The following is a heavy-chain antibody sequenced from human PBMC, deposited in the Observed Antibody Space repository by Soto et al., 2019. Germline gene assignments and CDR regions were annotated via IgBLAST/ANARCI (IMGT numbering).Heavy chain of an antibody. J-gene: IGHJ4*02. CDR3: AREDILGTGSFDY. D-gene: IGHD1-1*01. V-gene: IGHV3-48*02. Sequence: LRLSCGASGFIFSKYSMNWVRQAPGKGLEWLSYISSNSVTIYYADSVRGRFTIFRDNAKNSLYLQMNSLRDEDTAVYYCAREDILGTGSFDYWGQGALVTVSS. CDR2: ISSNSVTI. CDR1: GFIFSKYS.